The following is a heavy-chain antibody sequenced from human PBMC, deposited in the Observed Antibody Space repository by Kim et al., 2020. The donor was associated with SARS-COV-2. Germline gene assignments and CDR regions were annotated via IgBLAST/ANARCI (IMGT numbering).Heavy chain of an antibody. CDR1: GFTFSSYE. V-gene: IGHV3-48*03. D-gene: IGHD6-13*01. J-gene: IGHJ6*02. CDR2: ISSSGSTI. Sequence: GSLRLSCAASGFTFSSYEMNWVRQAPGKGLEWVSYISSSGSTIYYADSVKGRVTISRDNAKNSLYLQMNSLRAEDTAVYYCARESRVLIANSYYYYGMDVWGQGTTVTVSS. CDR3: ARESRVLIANSYYYYGMDV.